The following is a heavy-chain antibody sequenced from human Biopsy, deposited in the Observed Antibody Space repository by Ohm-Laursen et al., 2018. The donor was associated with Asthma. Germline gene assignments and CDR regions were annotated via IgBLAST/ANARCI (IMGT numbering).Heavy chain of an antibody. D-gene: IGHD3-10*01. CDR3: ARAVDYSHYYGIDV. V-gene: IGHV1-18*01. J-gene: IGHJ6*02. Sequence: ASVKVSCKTSGYAFNSAGITWVRQAPGQGLEWMGWISVYNGNTKVAQKPQDRVTMITDTSTSTAYMELRSLRSDDTAVYFCARAVDYSHYYGIDVWGQGTTVTVS. CDR1: GYAFNSAG. CDR2: ISVYNGNT.